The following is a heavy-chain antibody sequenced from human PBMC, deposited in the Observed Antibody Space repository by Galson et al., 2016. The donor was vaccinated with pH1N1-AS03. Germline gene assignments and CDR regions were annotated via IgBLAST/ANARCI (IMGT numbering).Heavy chain of an antibody. D-gene: IGHD3-16*01. Sequence: SLRLSCAAFGFIFSSSWMHWVRQAPGKGLEWVSRISRDGNTINYADSVKGRFTISRDSGYNTLYLQMNSLRAEDTAVYYCTQEGAQVDYWGQGTLVTVSS. CDR2: ISRDGNTI. CDR3: TQEGAQVDY. V-gene: IGHV3-74*01. J-gene: IGHJ4*02. CDR1: GFIFSSSW.